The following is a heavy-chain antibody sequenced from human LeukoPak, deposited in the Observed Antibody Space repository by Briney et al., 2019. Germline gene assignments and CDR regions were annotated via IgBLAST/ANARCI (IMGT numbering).Heavy chain of an antibody. CDR1: GYTFTSYA. D-gene: IGHD3-9*01. CDR3: ATLAYFDWSFDY. V-gene: IGHV1-3*01. J-gene: IGHJ4*02. Sequence: ASVKVSCKASGYTFTSYAMHWVRQAPGQRLEWMGWINAGNGNTKYSQKFQGRVTITRDTSASTAYMELSSLRSEDTAVYYCATLAYFDWSFDYWGQGTLVTVSS. CDR2: INAGNGNT.